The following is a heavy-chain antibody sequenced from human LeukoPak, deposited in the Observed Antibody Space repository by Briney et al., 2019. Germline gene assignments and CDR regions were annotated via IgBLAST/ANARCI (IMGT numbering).Heavy chain of an antibody. CDR1: GYTFTDYY. CDR3: ARGLERLDSNNYLSFAFDI. CDR2: INTSGGHT. D-gene: IGHD4-11*01. Sequence: ASVKVSCKASGYTFTDYYMHWLRQAPGQGLEWMGIINTSGGHTNYAQKFQGRVSMTRDTSTGTLYMDLSSLRFEDTAVYYCARGLERLDSNNYLSFAFDIWGQGTMVTVS. J-gene: IGHJ3*02. V-gene: IGHV1-46*01.